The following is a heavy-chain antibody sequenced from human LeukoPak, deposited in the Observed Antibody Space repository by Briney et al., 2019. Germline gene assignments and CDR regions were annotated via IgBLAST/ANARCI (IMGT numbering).Heavy chain of an antibody. CDR3: AATYMSSSGWYGAYDI. Sequence: GGSLRLSCAASGFTFSNYWMHWVRQAPGKGLVWVARIKSDGSTTTYADSVKGRFTISRDNAKNTLYLQMNSLRTEDTAVYYCAATYMSSSGWYGAYDIWGQGTMVTVSS. V-gene: IGHV3-74*01. CDR2: IKSDGSTT. J-gene: IGHJ3*02. D-gene: IGHD6-19*01. CDR1: GFTFSNYW.